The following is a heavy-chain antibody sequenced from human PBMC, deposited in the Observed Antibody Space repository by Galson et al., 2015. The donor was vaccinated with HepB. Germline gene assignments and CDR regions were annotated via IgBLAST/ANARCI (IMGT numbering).Heavy chain of an antibody. J-gene: IGHJ4*02. D-gene: IGHD1-26*01. CDR2: IKSKTDGGTT. CDR3: TTDRKWELLWGFDY. Sequence: SLRLSCAASGFTFSNAWMNWVRQAPGKGLEWVGRIKSKTDGGTTDYAAPVKGRFTISRDDSKNTLYLQMNSLKTEDTAVYYCTTDRKWELLWGFDYWGQGTLVTVSS. CDR1: GFTFSNAW. V-gene: IGHV3-15*07.